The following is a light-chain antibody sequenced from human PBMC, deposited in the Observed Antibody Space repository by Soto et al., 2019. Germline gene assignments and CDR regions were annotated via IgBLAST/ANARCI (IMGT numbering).Light chain of an antibody. Sequence: DIQMTQSPSSLSASVGDTVTISCRTRQSVTSFLNWYQQKPGKAPKLLIYGASSLQSGVPPRFSGTGSGTDFTLTISSLQPEDFATYYCQQSYNSVTFGGGTKVEIK. V-gene: IGKV1-39*01. J-gene: IGKJ4*01. CDR3: QQSYNSVT. CDR1: QSVTSF. CDR2: GAS.